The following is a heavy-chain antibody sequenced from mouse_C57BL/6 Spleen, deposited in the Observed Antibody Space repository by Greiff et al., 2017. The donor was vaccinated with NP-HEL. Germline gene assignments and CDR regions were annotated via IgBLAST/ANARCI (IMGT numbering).Heavy chain of an antibody. V-gene: IGHV1-52*01. D-gene: IGHD1-1*01. CDR3: ARGDYYGSRGHWYFEV. J-gene: IGHJ1*03. Sequence: QVQLQQPGAELVRPGSSVKLSCKASGYTFTSYWMHWVKQRPIQGLEWIGNIDPSDSETHYNQKFKDKATLTVDKSSSTAYMQLSSLTSEDSAVYYCARGDYYGSRGHWYFEVWGTGTTVTVSS. CDR2: IDPSDSET. CDR1: GYTFTSYW.